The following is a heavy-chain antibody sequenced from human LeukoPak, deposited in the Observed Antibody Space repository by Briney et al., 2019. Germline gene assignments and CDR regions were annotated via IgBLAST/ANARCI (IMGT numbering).Heavy chain of an antibody. Sequence: PGGSLRLSCAASGFTFSSYGMHWVRQAPGKGLEWVAVISYDGSNKYYADSVKGRFTISRDNSKNTLCLQMNSLRAEDTAVYYCAKLQAGTIVFDYWGQGTLVTVSS. CDR1: GFTFSSYG. CDR2: ISYDGSNK. D-gene: IGHD6-19*01. CDR3: AKLQAGTIVFDY. J-gene: IGHJ4*02. V-gene: IGHV3-30*18.